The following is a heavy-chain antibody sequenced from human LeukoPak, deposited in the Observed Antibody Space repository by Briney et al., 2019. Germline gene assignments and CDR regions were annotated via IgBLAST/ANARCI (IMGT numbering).Heavy chain of an antibody. CDR1: GGTFSSYA. V-gene: IGHV1-69*05. D-gene: IGHD1-26*01. CDR2: IIPIFGTA. J-gene: IGHJ4*02. CDR3: ARDLVGAWNYFDY. Sequence: HGASVKVSCKASGGTFSSYAISWVRQAPGQVLEWMGGIIPIFGTANYAQKFQGRVTITTDESTSTAYMELSSLRSEDTAVYYCARDLVGAWNYFDYWGQGTLVTVSS.